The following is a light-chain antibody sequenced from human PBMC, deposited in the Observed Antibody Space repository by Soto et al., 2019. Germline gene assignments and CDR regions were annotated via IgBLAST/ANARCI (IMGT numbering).Light chain of an antibody. CDR3: GTWDNSLSLWV. V-gene: IGLV1-51*02. J-gene: IGLJ3*02. CDR1: SSNIGSNY. Sequence: QSVLTQPPSLSAAPGQKVTISCSGSSSNIGSNYVSWYQHLPETAPKLLIYENNKRPPGIPDRFSGSKSGTSATLGITGLQTGDEADYYCGTWDNSLSLWVFGGGT. CDR2: ENN.